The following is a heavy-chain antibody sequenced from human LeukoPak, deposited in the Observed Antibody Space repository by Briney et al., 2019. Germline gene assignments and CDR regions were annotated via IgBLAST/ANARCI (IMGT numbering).Heavy chain of an antibody. Sequence: ASVKVSCKASGGTFSSYAISWVRQAPGQGLEWMGGIIPIFGTANYAQKFQGRVTITADESTSTAYMELSSLRSEDTAVCYCASYYGSGSYTSDYWGQGTLVTVSS. D-gene: IGHD3-10*01. J-gene: IGHJ4*02. V-gene: IGHV1-69*13. CDR3: ASYYGSGSYTSDY. CDR2: IIPIFGTA. CDR1: GGTFSSYA.